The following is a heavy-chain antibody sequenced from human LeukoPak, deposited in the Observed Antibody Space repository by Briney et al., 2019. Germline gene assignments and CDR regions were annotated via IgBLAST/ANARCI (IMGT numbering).Heavy chain of an antibody. J-gene: IGHJ4*02. D-gene: IGHD6-6*01. Sequence: GASVKVSCKASGGTFSSYAISWVRQAPGQGLEWMGGIIPIFGTANYAQKFQGRVTITADKSTSTAYMELSSLRSEDTAVYYCAREEIAARPLFDYWGQGTLVTVSS. CDR1: GGTFSSYA. V-gene: IGHV1-69*06. CDR2: IIPIFGTA. CDR3: AREEIAARPLFDY.